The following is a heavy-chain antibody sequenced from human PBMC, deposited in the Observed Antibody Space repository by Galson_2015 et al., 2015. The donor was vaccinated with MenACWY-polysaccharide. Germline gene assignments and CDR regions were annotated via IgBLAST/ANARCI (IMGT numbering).Heavy chain of an antibody. CDR2: IDWDDDD. CDR1: GFSLSTSGVS. CDR3: ALIPPAPSRQVPAYYYGMAV. Sequence: PALVKPTQTLTLTCTFYGFSLSTSGVSVSWIRQPPGKALEWLARIDWDDDDYYSTSLKTRLTISKATPKNQVFLKMTTLKPVDTATYYCALIPPAPSRQVPAYYYGMAVWGQGTTVTVSS. J-gene: IGHJ6*02. V-gene: IGHV2-70*11.